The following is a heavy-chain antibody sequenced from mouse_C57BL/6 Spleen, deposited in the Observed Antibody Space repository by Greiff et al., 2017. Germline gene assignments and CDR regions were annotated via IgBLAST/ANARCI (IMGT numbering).Heavy chain of an antibody. D-gene: IGHD2-4*01. Sequence: QVQLKQSGPELVKPGASVTISCKASGYAFSSYWMNWVKQRPGKGLEWIGRIYPGDGDTNYNGKFKGKATLTADKSSSTAYIHINSLTSTDSAVYFCAREPHYDYAFDYWGQGSTLTVSS. V-gene: IGHV1-82*01. CDR1: GYAFSSYW. CDR3: AREPHYDYAFDY. CDR2: IYPGDGDT. J-gene: IGHJ2*01.